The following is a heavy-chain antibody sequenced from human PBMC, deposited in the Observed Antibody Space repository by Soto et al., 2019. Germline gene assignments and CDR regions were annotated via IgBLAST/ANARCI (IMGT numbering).Heavy chain of an antibody. V-gene: IGHV4-59*01. CDR2: VYSTEIT. Sequence: WETLSLTCTVSGDSISSYFWSWIRQPPGKGLEWIGYVYSTEITNYTPSLKSRVAMSIDTSKNQFSLKVRSVTAADTAVYYCARGSEAWFDPWGQGTLVTVSS. CDR1: GDSISSYF. J-gene: IGHJ5*02. CDR3: ARGSEAWFDP.